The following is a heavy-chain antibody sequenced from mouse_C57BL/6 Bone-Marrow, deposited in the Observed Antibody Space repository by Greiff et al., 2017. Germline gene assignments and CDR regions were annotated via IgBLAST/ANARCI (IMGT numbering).Heavy chain of an antibody. CDR2: ISSGGSYT. CDR1: GFTFSSYG. Sequence: DVMLVESGGDLVKPGGSLKLSCAASGFTFSSYGMSWVRQTPDKRLEWVATISSGGSYTYYPDSVKGRFTISRDNAKKTLYLQMSSLKSEDTAMYYCARHVTGTYFDVWGTGTTVTVSS. D-gene: IGHD4-1*01. J-gene: IGHJ1*03. CDR3: ARHVTGTYFDV. V-gene: IGHV5-6*02.